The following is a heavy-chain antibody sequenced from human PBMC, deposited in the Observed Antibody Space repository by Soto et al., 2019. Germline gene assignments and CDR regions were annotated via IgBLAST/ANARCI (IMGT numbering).Heavy chain of an antibody. V-gene: IGHV4-34*01. J-gene: IGHJ6*02. D-gene: IGHD1-26*01. CDR1: GGSFSGYY. Sequence: EPLSLTCAVYGGSFSGYYWSWIRQPPGKGLEWIGEINHSGSTNYNPSLKSRVTISVDTSKNQFSLKLSSVTAADTAVYYCARGRGSGSYRPYYGMDVWGQGTTVTVSS. CDR3: ARGRGSGSYRPYYGMDV. CDR2: INHSGST.